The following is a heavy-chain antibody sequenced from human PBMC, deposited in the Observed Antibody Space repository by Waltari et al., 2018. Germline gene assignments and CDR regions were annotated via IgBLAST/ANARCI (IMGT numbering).Heavy chain of an antibody. CDR2: IYYTGST. D-gene: IGHD1-26*01. V-gene: IGHV4-38-2*02. CDR1: GYSIRSGYH. J-gene: IGHJ5*02. CDR3: AREGSGSRGARWIDP. Sequence: QVQLQESGPGLVKPSETLSLTCAVSGYSIRSGYHWGWIRQPPGKGLEWLGSIYYTGSTNHNPSLKSRVTISMDTSKNQISVRLTSVTAADTAFYYCAREGSGSRGARWIDPWGQGTLVTVSS.